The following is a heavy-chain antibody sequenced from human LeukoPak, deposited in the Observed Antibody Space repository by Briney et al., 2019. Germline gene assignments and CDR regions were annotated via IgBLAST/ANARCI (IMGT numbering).Heavy chain of an antibody. CDR1: GFTFSSYG. D-gene: IGHD3-9*01. CDR2: ISYDGSNK. V-gene: IGHV3-30*18. J-gene: IGHJ4*02. CDR3: AKSEGPDWLLTDY. Sequence: GGSLRLSCAASGFTFSSYGMHWVRQAPGKGLEWVAVISYDGSNKHYADSVKGRFTISRDNSKNTLYLQMNSLRAEDTAVYYCAKSEGPDWLLTDYWGQGTLVTVSS.